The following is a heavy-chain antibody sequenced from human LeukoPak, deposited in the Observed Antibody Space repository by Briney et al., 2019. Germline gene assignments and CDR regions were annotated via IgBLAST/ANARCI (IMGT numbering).Heavy chain of an antibody. Sequence: AGGSLRLSCAASGFTVSSNYMSWVRQAPGKGLEWVSVIYSGGSTYYADSVKGRFTISRDNAKNSLYLQMNSLRAEDTAVYYCARDGYSSSWYPYYYYYYMDVWGKGTTVTVSS. CDR1: GFTVSSNY. CDR3: ARDGYSSSWYPYYYYYYMDV. CDR2: IYSGGST. D-gene: IGHD6-13*01. V-gene: IGHV3-53*01. J-gene: IGHJ6*03.